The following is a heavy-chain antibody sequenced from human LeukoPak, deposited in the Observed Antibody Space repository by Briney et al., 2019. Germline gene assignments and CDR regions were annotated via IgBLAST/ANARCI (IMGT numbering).Heavy chain of an antibody. J-gene: IGHJ3*02. CDR2: IYYSGST. CDR1: GGSISSGSYY. Sequence: SETLSLTCTVSGGSISSGSYYWRWIRQPPGKGLERIGYIYYSGSTNYNPSLKSRVTISVDTSKNQFSLKLSSVTAADTAVYYCARDQGHIVVSGAFDIWGQGTMVTVSS. CDR3: ARDQGHIVVSGAFDI. D-gene: IGHD2-21*01. V-gene: IGHV4-61*01.